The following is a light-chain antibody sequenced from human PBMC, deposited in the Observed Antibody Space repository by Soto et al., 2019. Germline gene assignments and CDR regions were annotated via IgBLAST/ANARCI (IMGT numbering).Light chain of an antibody. CDR3: HQYDTVPYD. Sequence: MTQSPATLSVSPGEGATLSCRASQGIGDTLARYQQKLGKAPKLLIYDASNLETGVPSRFSGSGSGTEFTFTITSLQPEDIATYYCHQYDTVPYDFGPGTKVDIK. CDR1: QGIGDT. CDR2: DAS. V-gene: IGKV1-33*01. J-gene: IGKJ3*01.